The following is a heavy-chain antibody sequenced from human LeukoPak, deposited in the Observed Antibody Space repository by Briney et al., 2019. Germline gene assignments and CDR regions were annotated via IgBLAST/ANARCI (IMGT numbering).Heavy chain of an antibody. J-gene: IGHJ4*02. D-gene: IGHD5-24*01. CDR3: ALDTDPWLPDY. V-gene: IGHV3-11*01. CDR2: ISSSGSTI. Sequence: GGSLRLSCAASGFTFSNNAMSWIRQAPGKGLEWVSYISSSGSTIYYADSVKGRFTISRDNAKNSLYLQMNSLRAEDTAVYYCALDTDPWLPDYWGQGTLVTVSS. CDR1: GFTFSNNA.